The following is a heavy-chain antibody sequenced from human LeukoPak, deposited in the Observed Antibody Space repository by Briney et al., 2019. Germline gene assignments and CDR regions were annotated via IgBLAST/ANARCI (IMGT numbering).Heavy chain of an antibody. CDR3: ARAPGATYYYFYGMDV. CDR1: GFTFSNAW. D-gene: IGHD3-10*01. V-gene: IGHV3-11*05. Sequence: GGSLRLSCAASGFTFSNAWMTWIRQAPGKGLEWVSYISSSSGYTNYADSVKGRFTISTDNAKNSLFLQMNSLRAEDTAVYYCARAPGATYYYFYGMDVWGQGTTVSVSS. CDR2: ISSSSGYT. J-gene: IGHJ6*02.